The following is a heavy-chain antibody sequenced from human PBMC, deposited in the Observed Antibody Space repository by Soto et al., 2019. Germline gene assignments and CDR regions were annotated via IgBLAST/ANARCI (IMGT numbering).Heavy chain of an antibody. V-gene: IGHV3-23*01. D-gene: IGHD5-12*01. CDR3: AKGEMATIRNSFDP. Sequence: GGSLRLSCVTSAFSLTSCSMSWVRQTPGKGLEWVSALSRSGGATYYADSVKGRFTISRDTSTNTLYLQMSNLRAEDTAIYYCAKGEMATIRNSFDPWGQGTLVTVSS. J-gene: IGHJ5*02. CDR2: LSRSGGAT. CDR1: AFSLTSCS.